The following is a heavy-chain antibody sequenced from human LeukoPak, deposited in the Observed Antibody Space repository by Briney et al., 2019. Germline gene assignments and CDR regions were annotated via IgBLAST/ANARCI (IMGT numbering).Heavy chain of an antibody. CDR3: AKLGCSGGSCVDY. Sequence: GGSLRLSCAASGFTFSSYSMNWVRQAPGKGLEWVSAISGSGGSTYYADSVKGRFTISRDNSKNTLYLQMNSLRAEDTAVYYCAKLGCSGGSCVDYWGQGTLVTVSS. D-gene: IGHD2-15*01. CDR1: GFTFSSYS. CDR2: ISGSGGST. J-gene: IGHJ4*02. V-gene: IGHV3-23*01.